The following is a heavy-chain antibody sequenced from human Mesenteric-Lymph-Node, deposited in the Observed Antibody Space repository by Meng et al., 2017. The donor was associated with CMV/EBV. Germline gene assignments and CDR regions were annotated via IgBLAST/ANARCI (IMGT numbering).Heavy chain of an antibody. CDR3: ARGSSYDILTGYFDY. CDR1: GGSFSGYY. Sequence: QVQVHQGGAGLLKPSETLSVTCAVYGGSFSGYYWNWIRQSPEKGLEWIGEINHSGSTTYNPSFTSRIIISVDTSTNQISLNMSSVTAADTAVYYCARGSSYDILTGYFDYWGHGALVTVSS. CDR2: INHSGST. D-gene: IGHD3-9*01. J-gene: IGHJ4*01. V-gene: IGHV4-34*01.